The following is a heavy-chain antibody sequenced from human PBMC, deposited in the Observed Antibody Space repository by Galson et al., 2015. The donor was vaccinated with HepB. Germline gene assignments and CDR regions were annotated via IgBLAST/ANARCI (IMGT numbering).Heavy chain of an antibody. CDR3: ARDPSTITDMGFDP. Sequence: SLRLSCAASGFTFSSYAMHWVRQAPGKGLEWVAVISYDGSNEYYADSVKGRFTISRDNSKNTLYLQMNSLRAEDTAVYYCARDPSTITDMGFDPWGQGTLVTVSS. CDR1: GFTFSSYA. CDR2: ISYDGSNE. J-gene: IGHJ5*02. D-gene: IGHD5-12*01. V-gene: IGHV3-30-3*01.